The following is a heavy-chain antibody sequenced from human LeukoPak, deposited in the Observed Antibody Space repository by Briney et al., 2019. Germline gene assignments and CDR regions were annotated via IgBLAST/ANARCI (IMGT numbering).Heavy chain of an antibody. V-gene: IGHV4-59*08. CDR1: GGSISSYY. D-gene: IGHD3-22*01. CDR2: IYYSGST. J-gene: IGHJ4*02. CDR3: ARLGDYYYDSSGYYRY. Sequence: SETLSLTCTVSGGSISSYYWSWIRQPPGKGLEWIGYIYYSGSTNYNPSLKSRVTISVDTSKNQFSLKLSSVTAADTAVYYCARLGDYYYDSSGYYRYWGQGTLVTVSS.